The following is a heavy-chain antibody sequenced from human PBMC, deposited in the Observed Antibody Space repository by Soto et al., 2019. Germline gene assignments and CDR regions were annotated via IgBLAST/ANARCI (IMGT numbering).Heavy chain of an antibody. Sequence: QVQLVESGGGVVQPGRSLRLSCAASGFTFSSYGMHWVRQAPGKGLEWVAIIWYDGSNRYYADSVKGRFTISRDNSKNTLYLQVNSLRAEDTAVDYCAREGSGWADYWGQGTLVTVSS. CDR3: AREGSGWADY. J-gene: IGHJ4*02. D-gene: IGHD6-19*01. V-gene: IGHV3-33*01. CDR2: IWYDGSNR. CDR1: GFTFSSYG.